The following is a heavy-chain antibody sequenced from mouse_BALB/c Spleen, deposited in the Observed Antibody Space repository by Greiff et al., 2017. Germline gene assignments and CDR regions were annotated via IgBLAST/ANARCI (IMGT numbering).Heavy chain of an antibody. Sequence: EVKLVESGPGLVKPSQSLSLTCTVTGYSITSDYAWNWIRQFPGNKLEWMGYISYSGSTSYNPSLKSRISITRDTSKNQFFLQLNSVTTEDTATYYCARENYGNYESAMDYWGQGTSVTVSS. CDR3: ARENYGNYESAMDY. J-gene: IGHJ4*01. V-gene: IGHV3-2*02. CDR2: ISYSGST. CDR1: GYSITSDYA. D-gene: IGHD2-1*01.